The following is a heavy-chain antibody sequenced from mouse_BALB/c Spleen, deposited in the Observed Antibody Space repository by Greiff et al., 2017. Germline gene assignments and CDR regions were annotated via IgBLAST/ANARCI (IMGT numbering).Heavy chain of an antibody. Sequence: EVQRVESGGGLVKPGGSLKLSCAASGFTFSSYAMSWVRQSPEKRLEWVAEISSGGSYTYYPDTVTGRFTISRDNAKNTLYLEMSSLRSEDTAMYYCARPLFYYYGSSQPYYYAMDYWGQGTSVTVSS. D-gene: IGHD1-1*01. CDR2: ISSGGSYT. CDR3: ARPLFYYYGSSQPYYYAMDY. J-gene: IGHJ4*01. V-gene: IGHV5-9-4*01. CDR1: GFTFSSYA.